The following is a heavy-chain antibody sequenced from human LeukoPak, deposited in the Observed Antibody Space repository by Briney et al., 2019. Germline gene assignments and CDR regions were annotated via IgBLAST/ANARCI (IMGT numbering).Heavy chain of an antibody. V-gene: IGHV3-20*04. CDR3: ARDAPYYDSSGYSYFDY. J-gene: IGHJ4*02. CDR2: INWNGGST. CDR1: GFTFDDYG. Sequence: RPGGSLRLSCAASGFTFDDYGMSWVRQAPGKGLEWVSGINWNGGSTGYADSVKGRFTISRDNAKNSLYLQMNSLRAEDTALYYCARDAPYYDSSGYSYFDYWGQGTLVTVSS. D-gene: IGHD3-22*01.